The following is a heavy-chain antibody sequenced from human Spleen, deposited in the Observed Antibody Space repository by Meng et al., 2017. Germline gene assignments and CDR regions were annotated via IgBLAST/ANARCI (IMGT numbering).Heavy chain of an antibody. Sequence: GESLKISCAASGFTFSSYSMTWVRQAPGKGLEWVSTISDSGRNSYYADSVMGRFTISRDNSKNTLYVQMNSLRAEDTAIYYCAKEIRPNDYWGQGTLVTVSS. D-gene: IGHD3-16*01. CDR1: GFTFSSYS. J-gene: IGHJ4*02. CDR2: ISDSGRNS. CDR3: AKEIRPNDY. V-gene: IGHV3-23*01.